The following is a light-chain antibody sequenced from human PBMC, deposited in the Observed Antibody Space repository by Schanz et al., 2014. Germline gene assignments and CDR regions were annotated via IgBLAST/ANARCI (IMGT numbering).Light chain of an antibody. CDR3: TSYTSTSTWV. CDR1: SGDVGGYNY. J-gene: IGLJ3*02. V-gene: IGLV2-14*01. CDR2: DVS. Sequence: QSALTQPASVSGSPGQSITISCTGTSGDVGGYNYVSWYQQHPGKAPKLMIYDVSKRPSGASNRFSGSKSGSTASLTISGLQAEDEAAYYCTSYTSTSTWVFGGGTKLTVL.